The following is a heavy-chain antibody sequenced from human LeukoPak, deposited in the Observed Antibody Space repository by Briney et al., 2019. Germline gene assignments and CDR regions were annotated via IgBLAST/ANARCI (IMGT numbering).Heavy chain of an antibody. CDR3: ARGLRDEERHFGYYYMDV. Sequence: SDTLSLTCTVSGDSVSGYYGSWIRQPPGKGLEWIGYFYTSANTNYNPSLKSRVTMSVDTSKNQFSLKLTSVTAADTAVYYCARGLRDEERHFGYYYMDVWGKGTTVTVSS. CDR2: FYTSANT. J-gene: IGHJ6*03. V-gene: IGHV4-4*09. D-gene: IGHD3-10*01. CDR1: GDSVSGYY.